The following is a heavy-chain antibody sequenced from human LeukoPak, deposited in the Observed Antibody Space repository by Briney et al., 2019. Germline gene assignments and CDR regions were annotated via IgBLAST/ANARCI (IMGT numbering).Heavy chain of an antibody. J-gene: IGHJ4*02. Sequence: GGSLKLSCAASGFTFSNARMTWVRQAPGKGLEWAGRIKSRTDGGTTDYAAPVKGRFTISRDDSKNTVYLQMNSLKIEDTAVYYCIPPPGYWGQGTLVTVSS. V-gene: IGHV3-15*01. CDR2: IKSRTDGGTT. CDR3: IPPPGY. CDR1: GFTFSNAR.